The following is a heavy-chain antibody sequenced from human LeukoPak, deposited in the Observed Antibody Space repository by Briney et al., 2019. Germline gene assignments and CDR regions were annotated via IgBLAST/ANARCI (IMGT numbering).Heavy chain of an antibody. V-gene: IGHV1-46*01. J-gene: IGHJ4*02. D-gene: IGHD6-13*01. CDR2: TNPNGGST. CDR3: ARRRGSSWYGELDF. CDR1: GYTFTTYY. Sequence: ASVKVSCKASGYTFTTYYMHWVRQAPGQGLEWMGITNPNGGSTSYAQKFQGRLTVTRDTSTTTVYMDLSSLRSEDTAVYYCARRRGSSWYGELDFWGQGTLVTVSS.